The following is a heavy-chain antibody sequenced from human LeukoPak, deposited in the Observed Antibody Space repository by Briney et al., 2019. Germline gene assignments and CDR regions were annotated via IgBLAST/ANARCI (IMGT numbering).Heavy chain of an antibody. D-gene: IGHD1-1*01. CDR3: AGGQLERRDNWFDP. CDR2: INHSGST. Sequence: SETLSLTCAVYGGSFSGYYWSWIRQPPGKGLEWIGEINHSGSTNYNPSLKSRVTISVDTSKNQFSLKLSSVTAADTAVYYCAGGQLERRDNWFDPWGQGTLVTVSS. J-gene: IGHJ5*02. CDR1: GGSFSGYY. V-gene: IGHV4-34*01.